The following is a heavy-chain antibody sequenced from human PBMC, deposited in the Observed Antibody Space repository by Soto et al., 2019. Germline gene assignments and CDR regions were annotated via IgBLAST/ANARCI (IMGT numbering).Heavy chain of an antibody. J-gene: IGHJ6*02. CDR3: VCGPTIFGEVWSFSYYYGMDV. CDR1: GLTFSRHA. V-gene: IGHV3-23*01. Sequence: EVQLLESGGGLVQPGGSLRLSCAASGLTFSRHAMSWVRQAPGKGMEWVAAISGSGGSTYYADPVRGRFTISRDNSKNTLYLQMNSLRAEDTAAYHCVCGPTIFGEVWSFSYYYGMDVWGQGTTVTVSS. CDR2: ISGSGGST. D-gene: IGHD3-3*01.